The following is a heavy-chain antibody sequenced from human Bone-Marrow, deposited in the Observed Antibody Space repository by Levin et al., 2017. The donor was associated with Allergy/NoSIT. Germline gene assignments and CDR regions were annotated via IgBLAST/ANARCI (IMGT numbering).Heavy chain of an antibody. Sequence: PGGSLRLSCVASGFMFSNSGMHWVRQAPGKGLEWVAVIWFDESNKYYADSVKGRFTISRDNSKNTMYLQMNSLRAEDTAVYYCARVGDLATSGWTYWYVDPWGRGTLVTVSS. CDR1: GFMFSNSG. CDR3: ARVGDLATSGWTYWYVDP. D-gene: IGHD6-19*01. V-gene: IGHV3-33*01. CDR2: IWFDESNK. J-gene: IGHJ2*01.